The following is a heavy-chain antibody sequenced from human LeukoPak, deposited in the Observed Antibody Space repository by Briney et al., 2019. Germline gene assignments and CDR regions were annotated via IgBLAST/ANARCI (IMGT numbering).Heavy chain of an antibody. V-gene: IGHV5-51*01. CDR3: ARRGAVSGTEYFDY. J-gene: IGHJ4*02. CDR1: GYTFHSYW. Sequence: GESLKISCKGSGYTFHSYWIAWVRQMPGKGLEWMGIIYPGDSDTRYSPSFQGQVAISADKSISTAYLQWSSLKASDTAIYYCARRGAVSGTEYFDYWGQGTLVTVSS. CDR2: IYPGDSDT. D-gene: IGHD6-19*01.